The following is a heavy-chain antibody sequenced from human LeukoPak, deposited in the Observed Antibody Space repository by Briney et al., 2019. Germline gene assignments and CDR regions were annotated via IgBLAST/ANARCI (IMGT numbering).Heavy chain of an antibody. CDR1: GGSISSYY. CDR2: IYYSGST. Sequence: SETLSLTCTVSGGSISSYYWSWIRQPPGKGLEWIGYIYYSGSTNYNPSLKSRVTISVDTSKNQFSLKLSSVAAADTAVYYCARTTTSNYDFWSGSPYYFDYWGQGTLVTVSS. J-gene: IGHJ4*02. D-gene: IGHD3-3*01. V-gene: IGHV4-59*01. CDR3: ARTTTSNYDFWSGSPYYFDY.